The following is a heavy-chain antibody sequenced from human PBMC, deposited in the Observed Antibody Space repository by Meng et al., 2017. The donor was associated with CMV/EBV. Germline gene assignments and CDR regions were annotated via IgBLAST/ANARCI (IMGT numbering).Heavy chain of an antibody. D-gene: IGHD3-10*01. J-gene: IGHJ5*02. CDR3: AKGPGENWFDP. CDR1: GFTFNDYT. V-gene: IGHV3-43*01. Sequence: EVHRGESVGVGLQPWGSLRLSCAASGFTFNDYTMHWVRQAPGKGLEWVSLISWDGGSTYYADSVKGRFTISRDNSKNSLYLQMNSLRTEDTALYYCAKGPGENWFDPWGQGTLVIVSS. CDR2: ISWDGGST.